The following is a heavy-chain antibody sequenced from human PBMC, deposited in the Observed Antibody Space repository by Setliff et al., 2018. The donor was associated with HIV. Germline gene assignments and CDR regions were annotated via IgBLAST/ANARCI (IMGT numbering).Heavy chain of an antibody. CDR3: AMQGSSYFEY. CDR1: GDSISSYY. J-gene: IGHJ4*02. D-gene: IGHD6-6*01. V-gene: IGHV4-4*07. Sequence: SETLSLTCTVSGDSISSYYWTWIRHPAGQGLEWIGRIYISGSTKYNPSIKSRVTMSVDTSKNQFSLRLSSVTAADTAMYYCAMQGSSYFEYWGRGILVTV. CDR2: IYISGST.